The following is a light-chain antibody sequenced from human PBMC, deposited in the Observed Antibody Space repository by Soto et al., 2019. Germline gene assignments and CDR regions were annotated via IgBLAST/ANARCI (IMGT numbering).Light chain of an antibody. J-gene: IGKJ1*01. CDR1: QSISSW. CDR2: DAS. CDR3: QQYNNYWT. V-gene: IGKV1-5*01. Sequence: DIQMTQSPSTLSASLGDRVTLTCRASQSISSWLAWYQQKPGKAPKLLIYDASSLESGVPSRFSGSGSATEFTLTISSLQHDDFATYYCQQYNNYWTFGQGTKV.